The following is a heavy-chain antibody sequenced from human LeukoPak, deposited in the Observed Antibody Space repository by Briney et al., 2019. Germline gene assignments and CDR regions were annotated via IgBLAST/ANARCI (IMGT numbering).Heavy chain of an antibody. CDR3: AKTANYYGSGSPFDY. V-gene: IGHV3-33*06. CDR1: GFTFSSYG. Sequence: PGRSLRLSCAASGFTFSSYGMHWVRQAPGKGLEWVAVIWYDGSNKYYADSVKGRFTISRDNSKNTLYLQMNSLRAEDTAIYYCAKTANYYGSGSPFDYWGQGTLVTVSS. CDR2: IWYDGSNK. J-gene: IGHJ4*02. D-gene: IGHD3-10*01.